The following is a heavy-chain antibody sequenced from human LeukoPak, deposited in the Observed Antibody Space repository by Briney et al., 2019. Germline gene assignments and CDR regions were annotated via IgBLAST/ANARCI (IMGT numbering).Heavy chain of an antibody. V-gene: IGHV1-18*04. D-gene: IGHD2-2*01. CDR2: ISAYNGNT. CDR1: GYTFTSYG. Sequence: ASVKVSCKASGYTFTSYGISWVRQAPGQGLEWMGWISAYNGNTNYAQKLQGRVTMTTDTSTSTAYMELRSLRSDDTAAYYCARGVGCSSTSCYAHFDYWGQGTLVTVSS. CDR3: ARGVGCSSTSCYAHFDY. J-gene: IGHJ4*02.